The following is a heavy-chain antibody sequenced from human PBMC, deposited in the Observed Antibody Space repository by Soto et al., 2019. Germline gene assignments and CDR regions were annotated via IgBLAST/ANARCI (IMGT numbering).Heavy chain of an antibody. CDR2: IIPIFGTA. CDR3: ARIPVATIYSSYHYGMAV. J-gene: IGHJ6*02. D-gene: IGHD5-12*01. V-gene: IGHV1-69*13. CDR1: GGTFSSYA. Sequence: GASVKVSCKASGGTFSSYAISWVRQAPGHGLEWMGGIIPIFGTANYAQKFQGRVTITADESTSTAYMELSSLRSEDTAVYYCARIPVATIYSSYHYGMAVCGQRTTVTVSS.